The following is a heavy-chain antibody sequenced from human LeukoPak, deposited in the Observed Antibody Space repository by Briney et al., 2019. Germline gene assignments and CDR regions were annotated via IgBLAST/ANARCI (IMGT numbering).Heavy chain of an antibody. V-gene: IGHV4-39*07. J-gene: IGHJ4*02. D-gene: IGHD3-9*01. CDR2: IYFSGRT. CDR3: ARTSVLRYFDWPLDY. Sequence: SETLPLTCTVSGDSISSSSYYWGWIRQPPGKGLEYIGSIYFSGRTYYNPSLKSRVTISVDTSKNQFSLKLSSVTAADTAVYYCARTSVLRYFDWPLDYWGQGTLVTVSS. CDR1: GDSISSSSYY.